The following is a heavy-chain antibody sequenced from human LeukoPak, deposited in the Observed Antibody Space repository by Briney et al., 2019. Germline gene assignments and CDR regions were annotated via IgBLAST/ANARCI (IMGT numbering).Heavy chain of an antibody. CDR2: IYPGDSDT. CDR1: GYSFTTYW. V-gene: IGHV5-51*01. Sequence: GESLKISCKASGYSFTTYWIAWVRRMPGKGLEWMGIIYPGDSDTRYSPSFQGQVTISVDKSISTAYLQWSSLKASDTAMYYCARHVYGDPYNWFDHWGQGTLVTVSS. D-gene: IGHD4-17*01. CDR3: ARHVYGDPYNWFDH. J-gene: IGHJ5*02.